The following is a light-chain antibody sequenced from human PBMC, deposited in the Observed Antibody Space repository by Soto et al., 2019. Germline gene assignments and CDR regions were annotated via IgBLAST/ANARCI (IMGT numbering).Light chain of an antibody. CDR3: HQHGRSPDWDRWT. CDR2: GAS. Sequence: EIVLTQSPGTLSLSPGERATLSCRASQSISSSNLAWYQQKPGRAPRLLLYGASNRAAGIPDRFSGSGSGTDFTLTISRLEPEDFVMYYCHQHGRSPDWDRWTFGQGTKVEVK. CDR1: QSISSSN. J-gene: IGKJ1*01. V-gene: IGKV3-20*01.